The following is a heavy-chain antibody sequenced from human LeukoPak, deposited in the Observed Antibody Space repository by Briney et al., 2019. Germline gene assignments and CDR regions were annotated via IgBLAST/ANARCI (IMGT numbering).Heavy chain of an antibody. D-gene: IGHD2-2*01. V-gene: IGHV3-23*01. CDR3: AKVLGYCSSTSCYGGYFDY. CDR2: ISGSGGST. CDR1: GFTFSSYA. J-gene: IGHJ4*02. Sequence: GGSLRLSCAASGFTFSSYAMSWVRQAPGKGLEWVSAISGSGGSTYYADSVKGRFTISRDNSKNTLYLQMNRLRAEDTAVYYCAKVLGYCSSTSCYGGYFDYWGQGTLVTVSS.